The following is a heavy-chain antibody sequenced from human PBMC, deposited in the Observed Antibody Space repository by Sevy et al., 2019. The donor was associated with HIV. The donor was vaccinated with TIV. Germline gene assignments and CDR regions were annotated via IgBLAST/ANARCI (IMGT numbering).Heavy chain of an antibody. Sequence: ASVKVSCKASGYTFTSYGISWVRQAPGQGLEWMGWISAYNGNTNYAQKLQGRVTMTTDTSTSTAYMELRSRRSDDTAVYYCAREKDIVVVVAAARIYYYGMDVWGQGTTVTVSS. CDR1: GYTFTSYG. D-gene: IGHD2-15*01. CDR2: ISAYNGNT. J-gene: IGHJ6*02. CDR3: AREKDIVVVVAAARIYYYGMDV. V-gene: IGHV1-18*01.